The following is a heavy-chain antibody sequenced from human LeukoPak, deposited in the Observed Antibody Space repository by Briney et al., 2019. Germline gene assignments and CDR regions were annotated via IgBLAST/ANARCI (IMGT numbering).Heavy chain of an antibody. CDR3: ARGYSYAYYMDV. D-gene: IGHD5-18*01. V-gene: IGHV1-69*05. J-gene: IGHJ6*03. CDR1: GGTFSSYA. CDR2: IIPIFGTA. Sequence: ASVKVSCKASGGTFSSYAISWVRQAPGQGLEWMGGIIPIFGTANYAQKFQGRVTITTDESTSTAYMELSSLRSEDTAVYYCARGYSYAYYMDVWGKGTTVTVSS.